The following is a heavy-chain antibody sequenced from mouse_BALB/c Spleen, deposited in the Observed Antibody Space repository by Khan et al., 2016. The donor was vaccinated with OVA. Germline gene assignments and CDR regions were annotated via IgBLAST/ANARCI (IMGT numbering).Heavy chain of an antibody. V-gene: IGHV3-2*02. Sequence: EVELVESGPGLVKPSQSLSLTCTVTGYSITSEYAWNWIRQFPGNKLERMGYINYSGSTRFNPSLKSRTSITRDTSKNQFFLQLNSVTTEDTATYYCTRKDYYDYDPFPYWGQGTLVTVSA. J-gene: IGHJ3*01. CDR1: GYSITSEYA. CDR3: TRKDYYDYDPFPY. CDR2: INYSGST. D-gene: IGHD2-4*01.